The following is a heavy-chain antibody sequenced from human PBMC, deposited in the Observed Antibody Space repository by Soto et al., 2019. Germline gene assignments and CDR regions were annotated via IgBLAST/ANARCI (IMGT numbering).Heavy chain of an antibody. Sequence: QLQLQESGSGLVKPSQTLSLTCAVSGGSISSGGYSWSWIRQPPGKGLEWIGYIYHSGSTYYNPSLKSRXTXPXDRSKNQFSLKLSSVTAADTAVYYCARSTIPYYFDYWGQGTLVTVSS. CDR3: ARSTIPYYFDY. CDR1: GGSISSGGYS. J-gene: IGHJ4*02. D-gene: IGHD3-3*01. CDR2: IYHSGST. V-gene: IGHV4-30-2*01.